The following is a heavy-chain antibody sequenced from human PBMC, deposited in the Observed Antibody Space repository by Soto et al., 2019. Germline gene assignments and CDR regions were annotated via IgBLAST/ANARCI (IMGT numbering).Heavy chain of an antibody. V-gene: IGHV4-30-4*01. D-gene: IGHD3-16*01. Sequence: SETLSLTCTVSGGSTSSDNYWSWIRQPPGKGLEWIGHIYYSGNTDYNPSPKSRLAISIDTSKNQFSLKLSSVTAADTAVYFCAREGGESSDGLYYFDSWGQGSLVTRLL. CDR1: GGSTSSDNY. CDR3: AREGGESSDGLYYFDS. J-gene: IGHJ4*02. CDR2: IYYSGNT.